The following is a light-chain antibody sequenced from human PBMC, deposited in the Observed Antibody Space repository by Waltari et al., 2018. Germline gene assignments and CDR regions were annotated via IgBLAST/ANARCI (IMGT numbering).Light chain of an antibody. V-gene: IGLV1-44*01. CDR1: SSNFGRTG. Sequence: QSVVTQPPSVSGTPGQGVTVSCSVSSSNFGRTGLSWYQQVPGTAPKLLIPTNDQRPSGVPDRFSGSKSGTSASLAISGLQSEDGAHYYCAAWDDSLSGRVFGGGTKVTVL. CDR3: AAWDDSLSGRV. J-gene: IGLJ2*01. CDR2: TND.